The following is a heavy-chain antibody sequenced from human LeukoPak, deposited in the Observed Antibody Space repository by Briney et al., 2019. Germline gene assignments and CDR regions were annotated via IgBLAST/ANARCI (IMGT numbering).Heavy chain of an antibody. CDR2: ISSSSSYI. CDR3: ARVVAPYGSGSWPGAFDI. J-gene: IGHJ3*02. D-gene: IGHD3-10*01. CDR1: GGSISSGGYY. V-gene: IGHV3-21*01. Sequence: ETLSLTCTVSGGSISSGGYYWSWVRQAPGKGLEWVSSISSSSSYIYYADSVKGRFTISRDNAKNSLYLQMNSLRAEDTAVYYCARVVAPYGSGSWPGAFDIWGQGTMVTVSS.